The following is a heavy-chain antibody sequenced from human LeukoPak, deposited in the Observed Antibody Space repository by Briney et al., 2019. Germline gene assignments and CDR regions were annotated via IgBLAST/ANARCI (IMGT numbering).Heavy chain of an antibody. CDR2: ISVTGGST. D-gene: IGHD3-10*02. CDR3: AELGITMIGGV. Sequence: GGSLRLSCAASGFIFCSYAMSWVRPAAWKVLAWVSVISVTGGSTYYADSVKGRFTISRDNAKNSLYLQMNSLRAEDTAVYYCAELGITMIGGVWGKGTTVTISS. CDR1: GFIFCSYA. V-gene: IGHV3-23*01. J-gene: IGHJ6*04.